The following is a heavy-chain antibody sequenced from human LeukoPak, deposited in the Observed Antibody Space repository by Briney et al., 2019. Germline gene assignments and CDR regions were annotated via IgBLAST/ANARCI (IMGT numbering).Heavy chain of an antibody. V-gene: IGHV3-30*14. Sequence: GGSLRLSCAASGFTFRSYAMHWVRQAPGKGLEWVAVISYDETNKYYADSVKGRFTISRDNSKNTLYLQMNSLRAGDTAVYYCARGPSGYHNTGGQGTLVTVSS. CDR3: ARGPSGYHNT. J-gene: IGHJ4*02. D-gene: IGHD5-12*01. CDR1: GFTFRSYA. CDR2: ISYDETNK.